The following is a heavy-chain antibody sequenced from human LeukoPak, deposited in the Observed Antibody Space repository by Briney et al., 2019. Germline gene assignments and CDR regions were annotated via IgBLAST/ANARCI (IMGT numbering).Heavy chain of an antibody. J-gene: IGHJ4*02. CDR1: GFTFSSYG. V-gene: IGHV3-30*02. CDR2: IRYDGSNK. CDR3: ARGPSGYHNT. D-gene: IGHD5-12*01. Sequence: PGGSLGLSCAASGFTFSSYGMHWVRQAPGKGLEWVAFIRYDGSNKYYADSVKGRFTISRDNSKNTLYLQMNSLRAEDTAVYYCARGPSGYHNTGGQGTLVTVSS.